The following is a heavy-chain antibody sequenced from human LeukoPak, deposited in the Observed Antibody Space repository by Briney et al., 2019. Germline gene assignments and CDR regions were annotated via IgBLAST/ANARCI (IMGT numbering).Heavy chain of an antibody. Sequence: ASVKVSCKASGYTFTSYGISWVRQAPGQGLEWMGWISAYNGNTNYAQKLQGRVTMTTDTSTSTAYMELRSLRSDDTAVYYCARDPMGIVVVNAFDIWGQGTMVTVSS. D-gene: IGHD3-22*01. J-gene: IGHJ3*02. CDR3: ARDPMGIVVVNAFDI. V-gene: IGHV1-18*01. CDR1: GYTFTSYG. CDR2: ISAYNGNT.